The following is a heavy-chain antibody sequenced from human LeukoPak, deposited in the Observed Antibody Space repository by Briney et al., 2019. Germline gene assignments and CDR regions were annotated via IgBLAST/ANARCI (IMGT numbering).Heavy chain of an antibody. J-gene: IGHJ4*02. D-gene: IGHD2-21*01. Sequence: GGSLRLSCAASGFTFSSFAMSWVRQAPGKWLEWVSSIGVTGPVTYYGDSVKGRFTISRDNSKKTVHLEMSGLRADDTAVYYCAKDLYGDGGYCFEYWGQGTLVTVSS. CDR3: AKDLYGDGGYCFEY. CDR2: IGVTGPVT. V-gene: IGHV3-23*01. CDR1: GFTFSSFA.